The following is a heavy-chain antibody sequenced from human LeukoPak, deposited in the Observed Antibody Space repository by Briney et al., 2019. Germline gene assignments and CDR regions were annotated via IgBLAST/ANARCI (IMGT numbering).Heavy chain of an antibody. J-gene: IGHJ4*02. CDR2: ISSSSSYI. Sequence: GGSLRLSCAASGFTFSSYSMNWVRQAPGKGLEWVSSISSSSSYIYYADSVKGRLTISRDNAKNSLYLQMNSLRAEDTAVYYCARGIAAAEVYWGQGTLVTVSS. CDR1: GFTFSSYS. D-gene: IGHD6-13*01. CDR3: ARGIAAAEVY. V-gene: IGHV3-21*01.